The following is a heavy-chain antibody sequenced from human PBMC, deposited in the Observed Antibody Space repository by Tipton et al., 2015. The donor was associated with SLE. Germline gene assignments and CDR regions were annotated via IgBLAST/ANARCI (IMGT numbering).Heavy chain of an antibody. CDR2: INPNSGGT. V-gene: IGHV1-2*06. D-gene: IGHD1-1*01. Sequence: QSGPEVKKPGASVKVSCKASGYTFTDYYMHWVRQAPGQGLEWMGRINPNSGGTNYAQKFQGRVTMTRDTSISTAYMELSRLRSEDTAVYYCATGGGAGVPATGFEYWGQGTLVTVSS. CDR3: ATGGGAGVPATGFEY. J-gene: IGHJ4*02. CDR1: GYTFTDYY.